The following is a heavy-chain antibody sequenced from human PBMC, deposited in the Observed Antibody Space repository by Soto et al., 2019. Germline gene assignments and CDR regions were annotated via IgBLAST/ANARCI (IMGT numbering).Heavy chain of an antibody. V-gene: IGHV4-59*08. CDR1: GGSISSYY. CDR3: ARQIAAAGTINYYYYGMDV. CDR2: IYYSGST. D-gene: IGHD6-13*01. Sequence: SETLSLTCPVSGGSISSYYWSWIRQPPGRGLEWIGYIYYSGSTNYNPSLKSRVTISVDTSKNQFSPKLSSVTAADTAVYYCARQIAAAGTINYYYYGMDVWGQGTTVTVSS. J-gene: IGHJ6*02.